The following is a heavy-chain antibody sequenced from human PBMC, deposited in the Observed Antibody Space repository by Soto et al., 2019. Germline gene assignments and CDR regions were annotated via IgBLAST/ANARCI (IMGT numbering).Heavy chain of an antibody. J-gene: IGHJ3*02. D-gene: IGHD2-21*02. V-gene: IGHV1-3*01. Sequence: ASVKVSCKTSGYTFTSYAMHWVRQAPGQRLEWMGWINAGNGNTKYSQKFQGRVTITRDTSASTAYMELSSLRSEDTAVYYCARSIQYCGGDCYSNAFDIWGQGTMVTVSS. CDR2: INAGNGNT. CDR1: GYTFTSYA. CDR3: ARSIQYCGGDCYSNAFDI.